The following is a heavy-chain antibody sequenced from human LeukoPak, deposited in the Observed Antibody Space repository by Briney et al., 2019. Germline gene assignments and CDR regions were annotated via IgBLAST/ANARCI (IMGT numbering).Heavy chain of an antibody. CDR3: ASLKKIILAPGTHDYHYYYLDL. CDR2: IYYSGST. V-gene: IGHV4-39*01. Sequence: SETLSLTCSVSGGSINSRSNYWGWIRQPPGKGLEWIRNIYYSGSTYYNPSLKSRVSISVDTSKNQFNMKWISVTAADTAVCDCASLKKIILAPGTHDYHYYYLDLGGKNTTVTVSS. J-gene: IGHJ6*03. D-gene: IGHD2-8*02. CDR1: GGSINSRSNY.